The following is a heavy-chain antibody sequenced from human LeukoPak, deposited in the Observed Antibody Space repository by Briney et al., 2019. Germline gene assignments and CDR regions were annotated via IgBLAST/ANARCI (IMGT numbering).Heavy chain of an antibody. CDR2: ISYDGTNK. J-gene: IGHJ4*02. Sequence: PGGSLRLSCAASGFTLSIHVMHWVRQAPGKGLEWVAVISYDGTNKYYADSVKGRFTISRDNSKNTLDLQMSSLRSEDTAVCYCARDRRQYLQWLRQSAGLDYWGQGTLVTVSS. D-gene: IGHD5-12*01. CDR1: GFTLSIHV. CDR3: ARDRRQYLQWLRQSAGLDY. V-gene: IGHV3-30*04.